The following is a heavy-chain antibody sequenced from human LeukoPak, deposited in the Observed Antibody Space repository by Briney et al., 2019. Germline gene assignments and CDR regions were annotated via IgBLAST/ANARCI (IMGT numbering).Heavy chain of an antibody. J-gene: IGHJ4*02. CDR2: IRHDGGSK. Sequence: GGSLRLSCAASGFTFSHYGMHWVRQAPGKGLEWVAFIRHDGGSKYYADSVQGRFTISRNNSKNTLHLQMNSLRPEDTAVYYCAKGVRYGDYLFDYWGQGTLVTVSS. CDR3: AKGVRYGDYLFDY. V-gene: IGHV3-30*02. D-gene: IGHD4-17*01. CDR1: GFTFSHYG.